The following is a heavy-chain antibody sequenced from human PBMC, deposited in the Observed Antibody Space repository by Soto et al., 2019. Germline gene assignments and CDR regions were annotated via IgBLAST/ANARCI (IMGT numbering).Heavy chain of an antibody. CDR1: GFTFSSYS. V-gene: IGHV3-21*01. D-gene: IGHD3-22*01. CDR3: ARDYDDSSGYYPNWFDP. J-gene: IGHJ5*02. Sequence: GGSLRLSCAASGFTFSSYSMNWVRQAPGKGLEWVSSISSSSSYIYYPDSVKGRFTISRDNAKNSLYLQMNSPRAEDTAVYYCARDYDDSSGYYPNWFDPWGQGTLVTVSS. CDR2: ISSSSSYI.